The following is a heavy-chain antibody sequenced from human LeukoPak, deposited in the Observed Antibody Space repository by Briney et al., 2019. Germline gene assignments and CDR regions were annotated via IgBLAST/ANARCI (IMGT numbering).Heavy chain of an antibody. D-gene: IGHD1-26*01. CDR2: IYGGGST. CDR1: GFTVSNSY. V-gene: IGHV3-53*01. CDR3: ARLAYSGSSYVDY. Sequence: PGGSLRLSCAASGFTVSNSYMSWVRQAPGRGLEWVSVIYGGGSTHYADSVKGRFTISRDNSKNTLFLQMNSLRAEDTAVYYCARLAYSGSSYVDYWGQGTLVTVSS. J-gene: IGHJ4*02.